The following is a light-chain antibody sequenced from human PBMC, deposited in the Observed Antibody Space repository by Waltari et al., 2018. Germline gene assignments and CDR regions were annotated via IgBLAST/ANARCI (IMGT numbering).Light chain of an antibody. Sequence: DIVMTQSPDSLAVSLGERATINCKSSQIVLYNSNDTNDLAWYQQKPGQPPKLLIYWASTRESGVPDRFSGSGSGTDFTLIISSLQAEDVAVYYCQQYYRSRTFGQGTKVEIK. J-gene: IGKJ1*01. CDR1: QIVLYNSNDTND. V-gene: IGKV4-1*01. CDR3: QQYYRSRT. CDR2: WAS.